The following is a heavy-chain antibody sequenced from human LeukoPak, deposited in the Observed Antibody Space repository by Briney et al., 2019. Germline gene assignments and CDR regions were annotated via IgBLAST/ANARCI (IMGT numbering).Heavy chain of an antibody. J-gene: IGHJ4*02. V-gene: IGHV3-23*01. CDR3: ARADRYGTTWYGRVDY. D-gene: IGHD6-13*01. CDR1: GFSFSSYG. CDR2: IRSTGGTT. Sequence: PGGSLRLCCAASGFSFSSYGMHWVRQAPGKGLESVSDIRSTGGTTAYADSVKGRFTISRDNSRNTLYLQMNSLRAEDTAVYYCARADRYGTTWYGRVDYWGQGTLVTVSS.